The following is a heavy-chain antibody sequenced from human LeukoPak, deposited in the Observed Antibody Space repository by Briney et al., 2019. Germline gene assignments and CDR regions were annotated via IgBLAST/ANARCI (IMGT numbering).Heavy chain of an antibody. CDR3: ARYRNEALFAFDI. V-gene: IGHV4-59*01. J-gene: IGHJ3*02. Sequence: RSSETLSLTCTVSGDSISNYYWSWIRQPPGKGLEWIGYIYYSGNTDYNPSLKSRVTISIDTSKNQFSLRLNSVTAADTAVYYCARYRNEALFAFDIWGQGTMVTVSS. CDR1: GDSISNYY. D-gene: IGHD1-14*01. CDR2: IYYSGNT.